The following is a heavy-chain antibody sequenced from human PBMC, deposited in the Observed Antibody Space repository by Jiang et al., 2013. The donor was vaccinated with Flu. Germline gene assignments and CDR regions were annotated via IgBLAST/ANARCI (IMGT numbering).Heavy chain of an antibody. V-gene: IGHV4-59*01. Sequence: SGPGLVKPSETLSLTCTVSGGSISSYYWSWIRQPPGKGLEWIGNIYYSGSTNYNPSLKSRVTISVEMSKNQFSLKLSSVAAADTAVYYCAREGVQGGYGMDVWGQGTTVTVSS. CDR2: IYYSGST. D-gene: IGHD1-1*01. CDR1: GGSISSYY. CDR3: AREGVQGGYGMDV. J-gene: IGHJ6*02.